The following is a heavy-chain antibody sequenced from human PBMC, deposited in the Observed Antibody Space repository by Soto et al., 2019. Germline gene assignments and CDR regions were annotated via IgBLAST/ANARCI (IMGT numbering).Heavy chain of an antibody. CDR3: AREARYCSGGSCYVRLFDY. CDR1: GGSFSGYY. D-gene: IGHD2-15*01. J-gene: IGHJ4*02. CDR2: INHSGST. Sequence: SETLSLTCAVYGGSFSGYYWSWIRQPPGKGLEWIGEINHSGSTNYNPSLKSRVTISVDTSKNQFSLKLSSVTAADTAVYYCAREARYCSGGSCYVRLFDYWGQGPLVTVS. V-gene: IGHV4-34*01.